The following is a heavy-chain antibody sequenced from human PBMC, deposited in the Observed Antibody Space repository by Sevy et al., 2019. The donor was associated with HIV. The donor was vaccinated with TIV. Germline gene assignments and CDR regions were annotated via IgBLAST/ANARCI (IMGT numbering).Heavy chain of an antibody. CDR1: GFTFSSYA. Sequence: GGSLRLSCAASGFTFSSYAMHWVRQAPGKGLEWVAVISYDGSNKYYADSVKGRFTISRDNSKNTLYLQMYSLRAEDTAVYYCARDLRSDYWGQGTLVTVSS. J-gene: IGHJ4*02. CDR2: ISYDGSNK. CDR3: ARDLRSDY. V-gene: IGHV3-30-3*01.